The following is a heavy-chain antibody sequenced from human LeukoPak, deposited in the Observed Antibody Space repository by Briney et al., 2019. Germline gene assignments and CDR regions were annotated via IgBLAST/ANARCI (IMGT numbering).Heavy chain of an antibody. D-gene: IGHD2-2*01. Sequence: QPGGSLRLSCAASGFTFSSYGMHWVRQAPGNGLEWVAFIRYDGSNKYYADSVKGRFTISRDNSKNTLYLQMNSLRAEDTAVYYCATLDSTKSVLWGRGTAVIVSS. J-gene: IGHJ1*01. CDR2: IRYDGSNK. CDR1: GFTFSSYG. V-gene: IGHV3-30*02. CDR3: ATLDSTKSVL.